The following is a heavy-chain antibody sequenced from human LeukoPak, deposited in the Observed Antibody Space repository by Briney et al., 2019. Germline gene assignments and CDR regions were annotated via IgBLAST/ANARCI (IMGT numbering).Heavy chain of an antibody. CDR1: GFTFGSYG. CDR3: AREDPQTTVPEGMDV. Sequence: GSLRLSCAASGFTFGSYGMTWVRQAPGKGLEWIGYIYYSGTTNYNPSLKSRVTISVDTSKNQFSLQLRSVTAADTAVYYCAREDPQTTVPEGMDVWGQGTTVTVSS. J-gene: IGHJ6*02. V-gene: IGHV4-59*01. CDR2: IYYSGTT. D-gene: IGHD4-17*01.